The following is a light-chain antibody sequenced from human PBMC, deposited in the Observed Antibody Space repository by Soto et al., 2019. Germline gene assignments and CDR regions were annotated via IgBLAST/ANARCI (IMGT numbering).Light chain of an antibody. V-gene: IGKV3-15*01. CDR1: QSVSIN. Sequence: EIVMTQSPATLSVSPGERATLSCRASQSVSINLGWYHQRPGQPPRLLIYGASTRATGIPARFSGSGSGTEFTLPISSLQSEDFGAYYCLQYNKWPRTFGQGTKVEIK. CDR2: GAS. CDR3: LQYNKWPRT. J-gene: IGKJ1*01.